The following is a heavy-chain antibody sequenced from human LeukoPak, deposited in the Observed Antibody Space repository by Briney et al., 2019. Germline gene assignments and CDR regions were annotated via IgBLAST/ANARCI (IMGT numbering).Heavy chain of an antibody. CDR1: GDTVSSNSAA. CDR3: ARGAAAAGYFDY. V-gene: IGHV6-1*01. J-gene: IGHJ4*02. D-gene: IGHD6-13*01. CDR2: TYYRSNSYN. Sequence: SQTLSLTCALSGDTVSSNSAAWHWIRQSPSRGLEWPARTYYRSNSYNDYAVSVKSRITINPDTSKNQFSLQLNSVTPEDTAVYYCARGAAAAGYFDYWGQGTLVTVSS.